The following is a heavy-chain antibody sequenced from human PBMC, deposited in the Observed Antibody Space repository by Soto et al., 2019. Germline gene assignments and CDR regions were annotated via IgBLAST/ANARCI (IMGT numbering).Heavy chain of an antibody. V-gene: IGHV1-46*01. D-gene: IGHD6-13*01. CDR2: INPIGGST. CDR3: ARDLVAAAGPGY. J-gene: IGHJ4*02. CDR1: GYTFTSYY. Sequence: ASVKVSCKASGYTFTSYYMHWVRQAPGQGLEWMGIINPIGGSTSYAQKFQGRVTMTRDTSTSTVYMELSSLRSEDTAVYYCARDLVAAAGPGYWGQGTLVTVSS.